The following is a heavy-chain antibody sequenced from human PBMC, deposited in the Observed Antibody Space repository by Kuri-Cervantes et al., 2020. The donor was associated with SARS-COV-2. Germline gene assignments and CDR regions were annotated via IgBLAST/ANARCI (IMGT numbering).Heavy chain of an antibody. V-gene: IGHV4-34*01. CDR3: ARKVEMATISR. CDR2: INHSGST. D-gene: IGHD5-24*01. J-gene: IGHJ4*02. Sequence: ESLKISCAVYSGSFSGYYWSWIRQPPGKGLEWIGEINHSGSTNYNPSLKSRVTISVGTSKNQFSLKLSSVTAADTAVYYYARKVEMATISRWGQGTLVTVSS. CDR1: SGSFSGYY.